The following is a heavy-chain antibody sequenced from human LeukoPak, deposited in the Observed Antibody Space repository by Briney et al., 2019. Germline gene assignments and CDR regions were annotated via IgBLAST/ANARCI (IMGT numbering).Heavy chain of an antibody. Sequence: GGSLTLSCAGCGFSFSSYWLNWVRQAGGKGLEWVANIKQDGSEQYYVDSVKDRFTISRDNAKNSLYLQMNRLRAEDTAVYYCASGGYSFFYWGQGTLVTVSS. CDR1: GFSFSSYW. CDR2: IKQDGSEQ. J-gene: IGHJ4*02. V-gene: IGHV3-7*03. D-gene: IGHD5-18*01. CDR3: ASGGYSFFY.